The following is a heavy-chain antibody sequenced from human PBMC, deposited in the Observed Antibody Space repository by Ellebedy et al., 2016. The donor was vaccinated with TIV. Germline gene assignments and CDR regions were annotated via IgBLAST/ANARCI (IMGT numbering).Heavy chain of an antibody. D-gene: IGHD3-3*01. CDR2: INPNSGGT. V-gene: IGHV1-2*02. CDR3: ARARTKYYDFWSGYWDYYYYMDV. CDR1: GYTFTGYY. Sequence: ASVKVSXXASGYTFTGYYMHWVRQAPGQGLEWMGWINPNSGGTNYAQKLQGRVTMTTDTSTSTAYMELRSLRSDDTAVYYCARARTKYYDFWSGYWDYYYYMDVWGKGTTVTVSS. J-gene: IGHJ6*03.